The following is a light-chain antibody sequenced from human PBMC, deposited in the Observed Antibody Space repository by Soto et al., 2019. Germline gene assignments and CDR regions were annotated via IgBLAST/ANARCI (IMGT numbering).Light chain of an antibody. V-gene: IGKV1-5*03. J-gene: IGKJ1*01. CDR1: QSISNY. CDR2: RSS. Sequence: DIQMTQSPSTLSASVGDRVTITCRASQSISNYLTWYQQRPGKAPKLLIYRSSILHNGVPSRFSGSGSGTEFTLTISRLQPDDFAAYYCQQYYIYATFGQGTRVEI. CDR3: QQYYIYAT.